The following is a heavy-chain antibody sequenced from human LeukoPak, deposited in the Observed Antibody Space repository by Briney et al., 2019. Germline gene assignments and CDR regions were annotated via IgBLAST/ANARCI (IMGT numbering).Heavy chain of an antibody. CDR1: GDSVSSNSAA. CDR3: ARGVEQWLEYYFDY. CDR2: TYYRSKWYN. V-gene: IGHV6-1*01. J-gene: IGHJ4*02. D-gene: IGHD6-19*01. Sequence: SQTLSLTCAISGDSVSSNSAAWHWIRQSPSRGLEWLGRTYYRSKWYNDYAVSVKRRITINPDTSKNQFSLQLNSVTPEDTAVYYCARGVEQWLEYYFDYWGQGTLVTVSS.